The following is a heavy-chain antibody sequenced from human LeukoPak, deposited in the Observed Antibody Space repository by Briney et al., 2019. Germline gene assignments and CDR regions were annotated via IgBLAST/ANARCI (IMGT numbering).Heavy chain of an antibody. CDR3: ARIGQYSGSWYYFDY. J-gene: IGHJ4*02. CDR2: INTNTGNP. D-gene: IGHD1-26*01. Sequence: GASVKVSCKASGYTFTSYAMNWVRQAPRQGREGMGWINTNTGNPTYAQGFTGRCVLSLVTSVSTAYLQISRLKAEDTAVSYCARIGQYSGSWYYFDYWGQGTLVTVSS. CDR1: GYTFTSYA. V-gene: IGHV7-4-1*02.